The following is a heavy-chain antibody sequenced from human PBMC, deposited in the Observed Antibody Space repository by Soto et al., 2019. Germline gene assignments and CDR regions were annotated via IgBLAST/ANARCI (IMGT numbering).Heavy chain of an antibody. CDR1: GFTFSSYW. D-gene: IGHD1-1*01. V-gene: IGHV3-7*01. CDR2: INQDGNED. J-gene: IGHJ4*02. Sequence: VHLEESGGGLVQPGGSLRLSCAASGFTFSSYWMNWVRQAPGTGLEWVANINQDGNEDNLLDSVKGRFTISRDNAKNSLCLQMNRLRVDDTAGYYCARTGDGHHDFLDYWGQGALVSVSS. CDR3: ARTGDGHHDFLDY.